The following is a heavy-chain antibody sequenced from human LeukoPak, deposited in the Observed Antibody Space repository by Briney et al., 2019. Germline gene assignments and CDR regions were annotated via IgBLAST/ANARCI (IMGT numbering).Heavy chain of an antibody. CDR2: ISGSGGST. Sequence: PGGSLRLSCAASGFTFSSYSMNWVRQAPGKGLEWVSAISGSGGSTYYADSVKGRFTISRDNSKNTLYLQMNSLRAEDTAVYYCAKLYRYCSSTSCPNAFDIWGQGTMVTVSS. CDR3: AKLYRYCSSTSCPNAFDI. D-gene: IGHD2-2*01. J-gene: IGHJ3*02. CDR1: GFTFSSYS. V-gene: IGHV3-23*01.